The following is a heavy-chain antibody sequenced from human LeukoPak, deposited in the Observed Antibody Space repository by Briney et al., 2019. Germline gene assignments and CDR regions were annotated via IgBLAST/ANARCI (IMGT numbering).Heavy chain of an antibody. J-gene: IGHJ4*02. CDR2: ISYDGKVT. V-gene: IGHV3-30*18. D-gene: IGHD3-10*01. CDR1: GFTFSNFG. Sequence: GGSLRLSCAASGFTFSNFGMHWVRQAQGKGLEWMAVISYDGKVTYYADSVKGRFTISRDNSKNTLYLQMTSLRGEDRALYYCAKERDYRVSTSCDYWGQGTQVTVSS. CDR3: AKERDYRVSTSCDY.